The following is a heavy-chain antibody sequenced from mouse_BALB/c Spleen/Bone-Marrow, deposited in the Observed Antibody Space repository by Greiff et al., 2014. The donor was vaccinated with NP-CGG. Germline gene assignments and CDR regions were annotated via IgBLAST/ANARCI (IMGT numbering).Heavy chain of an antibody. CDR1: GFTFSNYG. D-gene: IGHD1-3*01. J-gene: IGHJ4*01. CDR2: ISSGGSYT. V-gene: IGHV5-6*01. Sequence: EVQLVESGGDLVKPGGSLKLSCAASGFTFSNYGMSWVRQTPDKRLGWVATISSGGSYTYFPDSVKGRFTISRDNAKNTLYLQMNSLKSEDAAMYYCARLTPDYAMDYWGQGTSVTVSS. CDR3: ARLTPDYAMDY.